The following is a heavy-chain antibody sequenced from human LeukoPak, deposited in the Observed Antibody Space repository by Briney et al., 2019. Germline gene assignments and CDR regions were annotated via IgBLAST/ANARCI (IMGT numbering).Heavy chain of an antibody. Sequence: PSETLSLTCAVYGGSLNGYYWSWIRQSPGKGLDWIGEISHSGSTNYNPSLKSRLTISVDTSENQFSLKLSSVTAADTAAYYCVYSSSWYTARVEHWGQGTLVTVAS. CDR2: ISHSGST. V-gene: IGHV4-34*01. CDR3: VYSSSWYTARVEH. J-gene: IGHJ5*02. D-gene: IGHD6-13*01. CDR1: GGSLNGYY.